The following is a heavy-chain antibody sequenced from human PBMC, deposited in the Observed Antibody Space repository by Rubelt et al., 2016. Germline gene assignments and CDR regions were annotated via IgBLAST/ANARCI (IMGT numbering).Heavy chain of an antibody. V-gene: IGHV1-2*02. CDR3: AREDGDY. CDR1: GYTFSGYY. CDR2: IDPNSGGT. D-gene: IGHD5-24*01. J-gene: IGHJ4*02. Sequence: QVQLVQSGAEVKKPGASVKVSCKASGYTFSGYYIHWVRQAPGQGPEWMGWIDPNSGGTNYAQRFQGRVTMTGDTSISTAHMELSGLRFDDTAVFYCAREDGDYWGQGTLVTVSS.